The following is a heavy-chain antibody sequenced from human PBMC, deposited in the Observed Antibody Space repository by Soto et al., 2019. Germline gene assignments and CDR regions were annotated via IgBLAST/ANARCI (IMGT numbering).Heavy chain of an antibody. D-gene: IGHD3-10*01. CDR1: GFTFEDYS. CDR3: TKRRSARPGFDAFHL. CDR2: ISGNSGSS. J-gene: IGHJ3*01. V-gene: IGHV3-9*01. Sequence: PGGSLRLSCVASGFTFEDYSLHWVRQVPGKGLEWVAGISGNSGSSGYADSVRGRFTVSRDNAKNSLFLQMSSLSPEDTALYYCTKRRSARPGFDAFHLSGQATRVTVS.